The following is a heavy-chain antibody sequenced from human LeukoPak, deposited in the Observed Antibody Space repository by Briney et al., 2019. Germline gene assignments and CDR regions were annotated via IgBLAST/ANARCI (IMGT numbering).Heavy chain of an antibody. CDR1: GFTFISYS. V-gene: IGHV3-21*01. D-gene: IGHD3-10*01. Sequence: PGESLRLSCAASGFTFISYSMNWVRQAPGKGLEWVSGISTSSTYIYHADSVKGRFTISRDNAKNSLYLQMNSLRAEDTAVYYCAREPSITMVRPFFDYWGQGTLVTVSS. CDR3: AREPSITMVRPFFDY. J-gene: IGHJ4*02. CDR2: ISTSSTYI.